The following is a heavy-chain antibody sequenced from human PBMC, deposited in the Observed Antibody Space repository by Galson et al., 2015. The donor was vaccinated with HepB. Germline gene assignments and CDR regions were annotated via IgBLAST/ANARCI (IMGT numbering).Heavy chain of an antibody. CDR2: ISYDGSNK. CDR1: GFTFSSYG. CDR3: AKDRGTYDRGAFDY. D-gene: IGHD1-26*01. V-gene: IGHV3-30*18. J-gene: IGHJ4*02. Sequence: SLRLSCAASGFTFSSYGMHWVRQAPGKGLEWVAVISYDGSNKYHADSVKGRFTISRDNSKNTVYLQMNSLRAEDTAVYYCAKDRGTYDRGAFDYWGQGTLVTVSS.